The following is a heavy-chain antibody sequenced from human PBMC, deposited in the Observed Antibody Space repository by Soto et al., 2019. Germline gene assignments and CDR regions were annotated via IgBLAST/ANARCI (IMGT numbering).Heavy chain of an antibody. J-gene: IGHJ6*02. V-gene: IGHV4-4*02. Sequence: QVQLQESGPGLVKPSGTLSLTCAVSGASISSDNRWTWVRQPPGEGLAWIGEISQSGTTKYTPSLASRVTISVDKAKNQFSLRLTSMTAADTAVYSCAKKVPAALRLYYFFGLDVWGQGTTVTVSS. CDR3: AKKVPAALRLYYFFGLDV. CDR2: ISQSGTT. D-gene: IGHD2-15*01. CDR1: GASISSDNR.